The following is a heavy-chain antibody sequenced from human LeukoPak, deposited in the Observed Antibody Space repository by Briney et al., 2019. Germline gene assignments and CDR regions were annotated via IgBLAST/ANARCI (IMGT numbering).Heavy chain of an antibody. Sequence: HPGGSLRLSCAASGFTFSSYAMSWVRQAPGKGLEWVSAISGSGGSTYYADSVKGRFTISRDNSKNTLYLQMNSLKAEDTAVYYCAKDGREYYDSSGYLDYWGQGTLVTVSS. V-gene: IGHV3-23*01. CDR1: GFTFSSYA. CDR3: AKDGREYYDSSGYLDY. D-gene: IGHD3-22*01. CDR2: ISGSGGST. J-gene: IGHJ4*02.